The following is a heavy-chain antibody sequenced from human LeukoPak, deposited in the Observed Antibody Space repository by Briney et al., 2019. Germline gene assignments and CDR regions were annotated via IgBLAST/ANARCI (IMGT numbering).Heavy chain of an antibody. J-gene: IGHJ3*02. D-gene: IGHD1-1*01. CDR2: ISWNSGSI. CDR1: GFTFDDYA. V-gene: IGHV3-9*03. Sequence: GRSLRLSCAASGFTFDDYAMHWVRQAPGKGLEWVSGISWNSGSIGYADSVKGRFTISRDNAKNSLYLQMNSLRAEDMALYYCAKDILGYRGPLSTDAFDIWGQGTMVTVSS. CDR3: AKDILGYRGPLSTDAFDI.